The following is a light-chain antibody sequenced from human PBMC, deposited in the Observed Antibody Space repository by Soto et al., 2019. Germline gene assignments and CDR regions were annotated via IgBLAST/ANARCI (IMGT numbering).Light chain of an antibody. J-gene: IGKJ1*01. CDR1: QSVTSSY. CDR3: QQYGSSPPT. Sequence: EIVLTQSPGTLSLSPGERATLSCRASQSVTSSYLAWYQQKPGQAPSLLIYGASSRATGIPDRFSGSGSGTDFTLAISRLEPEAAAVYYCQQYGSSPPTFGHGTKVEIK. V-gene: IGKV3-20*01. CDR2: GAS.